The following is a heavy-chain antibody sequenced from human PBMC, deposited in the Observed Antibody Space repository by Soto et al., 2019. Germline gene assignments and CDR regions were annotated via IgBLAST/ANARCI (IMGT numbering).Heavy chain of an antibody. J-gene: IGHJ4*02. CDR3: ASGGAALIGY. D-gene: IGHD1-26*01. CDR1: GGSFSGYY. Sequence: QVQLQQWGAGLLKPSETLSLTCAVYGGSFSGYYWSWIRQPPGKGLEWSGEINHSGSTNYNPSLTSRVTISVDTSKNQFSLKLNSVTAADTAVYYCASGGAALIGYWGQGTLVTVSS. CDR2: INHSGST. V-gene: IGHV4-34*01.